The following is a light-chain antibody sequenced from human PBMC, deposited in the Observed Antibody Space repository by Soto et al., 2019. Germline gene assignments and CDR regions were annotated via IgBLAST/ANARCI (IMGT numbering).Light chain of an antibody. CDR3: QSYDSSLSVPNV. CDR1: SSHIGASYA. Sequence: QAVLTQPPPRSGAPGQRVTLSFTGSSSHIGASYAVHWFQQLPGTAPKLLIYGNTHRPSGVPDRFSGSKSDTSASLAITGLQPEDEADYYCQSYDSSLSVPNVFGTEIHVTVL. V-gene: IGLV1-40*01. CDR2: GNT. J-gene: IGLJ1*01.